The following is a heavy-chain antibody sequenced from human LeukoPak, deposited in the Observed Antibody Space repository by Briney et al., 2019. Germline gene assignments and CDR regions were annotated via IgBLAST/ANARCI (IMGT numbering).Heavy chain of an antibody. Sequence: SVKVSCKASGGTFSSYAISWVRQAPGQGLEWMGGIIPIFGTANYAQKFQGRVMITADESTSTAYMELSSLRSEDTAVYYCARDGRGQLLPNNWFDPWGQGTLVTVSS. CDR1: GGTFSSYA. CDR3: ARDGRGQLLPNNWFDP. V-gene: IGHV1-69*13. J-gene: IGHJ5*02. D-gene: IGHD2-15*01. CDR2: IIPIFGTA.